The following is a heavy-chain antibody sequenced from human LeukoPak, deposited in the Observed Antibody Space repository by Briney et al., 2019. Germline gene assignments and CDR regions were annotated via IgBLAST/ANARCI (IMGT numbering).Heavy chain of an antibody. J-gene: IGHJ4*02. CDR2: ISSSSSYI. CDR1: GFTFSSYS. CDR3: ARDGAYSSSWFDY. D-gene: IGHD6-13*01. Sequence: GGSLRLSCAASGFTFSSYSMNWVRQAPGKGLEWVSSISSSSSYIYYADSVKGRFTISRDKAKNSLYLQMNSLRAEDTAVYYCARDGAYSSSWFDYWGQGTLVTVSS. V-gene: IGHV3-21*01.